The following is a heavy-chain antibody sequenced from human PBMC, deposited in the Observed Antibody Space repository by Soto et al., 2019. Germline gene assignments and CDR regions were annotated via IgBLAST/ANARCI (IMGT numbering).Heavy chain of an antibody. Sequence: PSETLSLTCAVYGGSFSGYYWSWIRQPPGKGLEWIGEINHSGSTNYNPSLKSRVTISVDTSENQFSLKLSSVTAADTAVYYCARTRYGSGSYYPDYYYYYGMDVWGQGTTVTVSS. D-gene: IGHD3-10*01. CDR2: INHSGST. CDR1: GGSFSGYY. J-gene: IGHJ6*02. CDR3: ARTRYGSGSYYPDYYYYYGMDV. V-gene: IGHV4-34*01.